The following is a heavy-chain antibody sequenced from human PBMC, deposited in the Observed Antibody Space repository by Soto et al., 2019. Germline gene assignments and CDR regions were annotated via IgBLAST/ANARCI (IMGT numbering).Heavy chain of an antibody. CDR2: IYY. D-gene: IGHD2-21*02. CDR3: ARAMVVTQNWFDP. CDR1: GGSISSGDYY. V-gene: IGHV4-30-4*01. J-gene: IGHJ5*02. Sequence: SXTLSLTCTVSGGSISSGDYYWSWIRQPPGKGLEWIGYIYYNPSLKSRVTISVDTSKNQFSLKLSSVTAADTAVYYCARAMVVTQNWFDPWGQGTLVTVSS.